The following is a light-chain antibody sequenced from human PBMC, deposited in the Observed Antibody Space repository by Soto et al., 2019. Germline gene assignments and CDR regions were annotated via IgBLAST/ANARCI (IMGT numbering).Light chain of an antibody. CDR3: SSYAGSNIHYV. CDR1: SSDVGGYNY. Sequence: QSVLTQPPSASGSPGQSVTISCTGTSSDVGGYNYVSWYQQHPGNAPKLIIYEVSKRPSGVPDRFSGSKSGSTASLTVSGLQAEDEADDYCSSYAGSNIHYVFGTGTKVTVL. J-gene: IGLJ1*01. CDR2: EVS. V-gene: IGLV2-8*01.